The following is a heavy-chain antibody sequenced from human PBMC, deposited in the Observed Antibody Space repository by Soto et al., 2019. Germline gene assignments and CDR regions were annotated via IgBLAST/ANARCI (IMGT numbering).Heavy chain of an antibody. J-gene: IGHJ6*02. CDR2: IYNDGTT. CDR3: VRPLPSGRNYGMDV. V-gene: IGHV3-53*01. Sequence: GGSLRLSCTAYVLGFRNNYMSWVRQAPGMGLEWVSVIYNDGTTYYADSVKGRFTLSRDTSKNTLSLQMDSLRAEDTAVYYCVRPLPSGRNYGMDVWGQGTTVTVSS. D-gene: IGHD3-10*01. CDR1: VLGFRNNY.